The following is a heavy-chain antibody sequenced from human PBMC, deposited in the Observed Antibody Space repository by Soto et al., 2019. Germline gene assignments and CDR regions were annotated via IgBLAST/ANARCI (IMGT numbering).Heavy chain of an antibody. J-gene: IGHJ6*02. CDR2: IIPIFGTA. CDR1: GGTFSSYA. V-gene: IGHV1-69*01. D-gene: IGHD2-2*01. Sequence: QVQLVQSGAEVKKPGSSVKVSCKASGGTFSSYAISWVRHAPGQGLEWMGGIIPIFGTANYAQKFQGRVTITADESTSTAYMELSSLRSEDTAVYYCARDRCSSTSCHRDYYYYYGMDVWGQGTTVTVS. CDR3: ARDRCSSTSCHRDYYYYYGMDV.